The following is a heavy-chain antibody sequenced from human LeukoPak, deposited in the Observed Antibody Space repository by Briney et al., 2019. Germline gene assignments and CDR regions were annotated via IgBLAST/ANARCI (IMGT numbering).Heavy chain of an antibody. D-gene: IGHD2-21*02. Sequence: GGSLRLSCAASGFTFSSYWMNWARQAPGKGLEWVASINHNGNVNYYVDSVKGRFTISRDNAKNSLYLQTNSLRAEDTAVYYCVLTVVNAFDIWGQGTLVTVSS. CDR1: GFTFSSYW. J-gene: IGHJ3*02. CDR2: INHNGNVN. CDR3: VLTVVNAFDI. V-gene: IGHV3-7*01.